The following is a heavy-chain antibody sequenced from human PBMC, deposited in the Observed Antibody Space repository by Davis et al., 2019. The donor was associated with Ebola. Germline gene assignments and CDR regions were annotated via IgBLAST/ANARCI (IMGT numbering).Heavy chain of an antibody. J-gene: IGHJ6*04. CDR2: IYPSDSDT. Sequence: KVSCKASGYNFTNYWIGWVRQMPGKGLEWMGIIYPSDSDTRYSPSFQGQVTISADRSINTTYLQWNSLKASDTAMYYCAMTRTTSYFHGFDVWGKGTTVTVSS. V-gene: IGHV5-51*01. D-gene: IGHD2-2*01. CDR1: GYNFTNYW. CDR3: AMTRTTSYFHGFDV.